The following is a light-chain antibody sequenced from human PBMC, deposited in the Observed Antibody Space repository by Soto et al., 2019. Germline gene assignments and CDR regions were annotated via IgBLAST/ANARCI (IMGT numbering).Light chain of an antibody. Sequence: DVVMTQTPLSLPVTLGQPASIPCRSNQSLVHSDGIAYFSWFQQRPGRSPRRLIYEVSNRVSGVPDRFSGSGSGTDFALKISRVEAEDVGVYYCVQGTHWPITFGQGTRLEIK. J-gene: IGKJ5*01. CDR3: VQGTHWPIT. V-gene: IGKV2-30*02. CDR2: EVS. CDR1: QSLVHSDGIAY.